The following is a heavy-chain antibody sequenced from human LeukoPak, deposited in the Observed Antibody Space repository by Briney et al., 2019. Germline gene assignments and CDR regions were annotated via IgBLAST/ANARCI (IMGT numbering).Heavy chain of an antibody. CDR3: ARARSSYGYGDAFDI. J-gene: IGHJ3*02. CDR2: ISYDGSSK. D-gene: IGHD5-18*01. Sequence: GGSLRLSCAASGFTFSTYAMHWVRQAPGKGLEWVAVISYDGSSKYYADSVKGRFTISRDNSKNTLYLQMNSLRAEDTAVYYCARARSSYGYGDAFDIWGQGTMVTVS. CDR1: GFTFSTYA. V-gene: IGHV3-30*04.